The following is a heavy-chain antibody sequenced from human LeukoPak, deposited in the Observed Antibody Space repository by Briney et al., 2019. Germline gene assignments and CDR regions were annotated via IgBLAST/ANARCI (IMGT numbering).Heavy chain of an antibody. D-gene: IGHD3-16*01. J-gene: IGHJ3*02. Sequence: PSETLSLTCTVSGGSISSYYWSWIRQPPGKGLEWIGYIYYSGSTNYNPSLKSRVTISVDTSKNQFSLKLSSVTAADTAVYYCARYRGGRPDAFDIWGQGTMVTVSS. V-gene: IGHV4-59*01. CDR3: ARYRGGRPDAFDI. CDR1: GGSISSYY. CDR2: IYYSGST.